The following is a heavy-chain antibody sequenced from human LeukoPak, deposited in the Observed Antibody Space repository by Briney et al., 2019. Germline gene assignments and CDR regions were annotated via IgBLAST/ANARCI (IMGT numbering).Heavy chain of an antibody. CDR3: ARQYYYDSSGYPLDY. V-gene: IGHV4-59*08. D-gene: IGHD3-22*01. CDR1: GGSINYYY. J-gene: IGHJ4*02. CDR2: IYYSGGT. Sequence: PSETLSLTCTVSGGSINYYYWMWIRQPPGKGLEWIGYIYYSGGTHYNPSLKSRDTMLVDTSKNQFSLKLNSVTAADTAVYYCARQYYYDSSGYPLDYWGQGTLVTVSS.